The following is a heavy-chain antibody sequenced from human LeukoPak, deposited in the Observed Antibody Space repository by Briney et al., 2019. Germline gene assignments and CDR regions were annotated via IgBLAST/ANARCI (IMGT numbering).Heavy chain of an antibody. CDR1: GFTFSSYA. Sequence: GGSLRLSCAASGFTFSSYAMSWVRQAPGKGLEWVSAISGSGGSTYYADSVKGRFTISRDNSKNTLYLQMNSLRAEDAAVYYCAKVKQDSSGYYDYWGQGTLVTVSS. V-gene: IGHV3-23*01. CDR2: ISGSGGST. D-gene: IGHD3-22*01. CDR3: AKVKQDSSGYYDY. J-gene: IGHJ4*02.